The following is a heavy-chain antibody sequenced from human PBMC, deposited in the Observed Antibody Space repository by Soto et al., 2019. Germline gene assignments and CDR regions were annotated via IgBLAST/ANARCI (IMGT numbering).Heavy chain of an antibody. CDR1: GFTFTRYS. CDR3: ARESEDLTSNFDY. Sequence: AGGSLRLSCAASGFTFTRYSMNWVRQAPGKGLGWVSSISSTTNYIYYGDSMKGRFTISRDNAKNSLYLEMNSLRAEDTAVYYCARESEDLTSNFDYWGQGTLVTVSS. CDR2: ISSTTNYI. V-gene: IGHV3-21*06. J-gene: IGHJ4*02.